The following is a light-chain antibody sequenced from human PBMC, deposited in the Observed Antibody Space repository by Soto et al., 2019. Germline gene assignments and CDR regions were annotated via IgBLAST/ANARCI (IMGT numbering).Light chain of an antibody. CDR2: EVS. J-gene: IGLJ1*01. CDR3: SSYTSSSTIYV. V-gene: IGLV2-14*01. CDR1: SSDVGGYNY. Sequence: QSALTQPASVSGSPGQSITISCTGTSSDVGGYNYVSWYQQQSGKAPKLMIHEVSNRPSGVSNRFSGSKSGNTASLTISGLQAEDEADYYCSSYTSSSTIYVFGTGTKLTVL.